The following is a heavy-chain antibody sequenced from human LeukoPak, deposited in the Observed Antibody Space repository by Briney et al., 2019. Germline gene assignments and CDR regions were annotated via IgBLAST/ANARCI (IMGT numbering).Heavy chain of an antibody. D-gene: IGHD3-9*01. J-gene: IGHJ6*03. V-gene: IGHV3-23*01. CDR2: ISGSGDTT. CDR1: GFTFSNYA. Sequence: GGSLRLSCAASGFTFSNYAMRWVRQAPGKGLEWVSGISGSGDTTYYADSVKGRFTISRDNSKNTLYLQMNSLKTEDTAVYYCTRHAEIYDILTGYSREYYYYYMDVWGKGTTVTVSS. CDR3: TRHAEIYDILTGYSREYYYYYMDV.